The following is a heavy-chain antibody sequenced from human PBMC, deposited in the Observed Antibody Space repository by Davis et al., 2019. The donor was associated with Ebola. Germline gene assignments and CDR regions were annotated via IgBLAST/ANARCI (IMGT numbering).Heavy chain of an antibody. CDR2: IYYSGST. J-gene: IGHJ5*02. CDR3: ARGTFWSGYYTGLNWFDP. Sequence: MPSETLSLTCAVYGGSISSYYWSWIRQPPGKGLEWIGYIYYSGSTNYNPSLKSRVTISVDTSKNQFSLKLSSVTAADTAVYYCARGTFWSGYYTGLNWFDPWGQGTLVTVSS. V-gene: IGHV4-59*01. CDR1: GGSISSYY. D-gene: IGHD3-3*01.